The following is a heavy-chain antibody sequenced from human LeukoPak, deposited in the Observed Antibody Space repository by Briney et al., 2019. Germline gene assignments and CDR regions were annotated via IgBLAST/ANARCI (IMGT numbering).Heavy chain of an antibody. CDR1: GYTFTGYY. V-gene: IGHV1-2*02. CDR2: INPNSGGT. CDR3: ARVIRDGYNFDY. D-gene: IGHD5-24*01. J-gene: IGHJ4*02. Sequence: GASVKVSCKASGYTFTGYYMHWVRQAPGQGLEWMGWINPNSGGTKSPQKFQGRVTMTRDTSTSTAYMELSSLRSEDTAVYYCARVIRDGYNFDYWGQGTLVTVSS.